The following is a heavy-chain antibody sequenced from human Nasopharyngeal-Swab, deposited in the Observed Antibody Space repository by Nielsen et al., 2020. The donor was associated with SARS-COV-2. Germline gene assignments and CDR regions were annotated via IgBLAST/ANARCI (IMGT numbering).Heavy chain of an antibody. CDR2: TDWDGDR. CDR1: GFSLYTRGMC. V-gene: IGHV2-70*11. Sequence: SGPTLVKPTETLTLTCTFSGFSLYTRGMCVSWIRQPPGKAPEWLARTDWDGDRYYNPSLKTRLTISRDIAKSQVVPTMTNMAPMDTATYYCTREQPSGDYDYYGMDVWGRGTTVTVSS. D-gene: IGHD1-1*01. J-gene: IGHJ6*02. CDR3: TREQPSGDYDYYGMDV.